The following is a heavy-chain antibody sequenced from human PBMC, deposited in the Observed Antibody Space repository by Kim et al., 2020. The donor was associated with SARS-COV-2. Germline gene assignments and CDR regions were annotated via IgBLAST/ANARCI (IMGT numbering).Heavy chain of an antibody. CDR2: ISSSSIYI. V-gene: IGHV3-21*01. Sequence: GGSLRLSCAASGFTFSTYSMNWVRQAPGKGLEWVSSISSSSIYIYYADSVRGRFTISRDNAKNSLYLQMNSLRAEDTAVYYCAREPAIAVAPDYWGQGTLVTVSS. J-gene: IGHJ4*02. D-gene: IGHD6-19*01. CDR1: GFTFSTYS. CDR3: AREPAIAVAPDY.